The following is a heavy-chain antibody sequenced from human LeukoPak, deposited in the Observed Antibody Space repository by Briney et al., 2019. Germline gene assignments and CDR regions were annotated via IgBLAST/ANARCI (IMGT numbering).Heavy chain of an antibody. CDR2: INPNSGGT. Sequence: GASVKVSCKASGYTFTGYYMHWARQAPGQGLEWMGWINPNSGGTNYAQKFQGRVTMTRDTSISTAYMELSRLRSDDTAVYYCARDGSSWYLSWFDPWGQGTLVTVSS. D-gene: IGHD6-13*01. CDR3: ARDGSSWYLSWFDP. J-gene: IGHJ5*02. CDR1: GYTFTGYY. V-gene: IGHV1-2*02.